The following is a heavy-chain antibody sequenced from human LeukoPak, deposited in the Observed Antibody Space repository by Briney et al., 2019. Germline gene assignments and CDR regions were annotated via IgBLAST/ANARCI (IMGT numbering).Heavy chain of an antibody. CDR1: GYSISNGYY. CDR2: IYHRGST. CDR3: ARDWVRDGYNCCYFDY. J-gene: IGHJ4*02. Sequence: SETLSLTCTVSGYSISNGYYWGWIRQPPGKGLEWVGSIYHRGSTYYNPSLRSRVTISLDRSKKKFSLKLSSVTAADTAVYYCARDWVRDGYNCCYFDYWGQGTLVTVSS. V-gene: IGHV4-38-2*02. D-gene: IGHD5-24*01.